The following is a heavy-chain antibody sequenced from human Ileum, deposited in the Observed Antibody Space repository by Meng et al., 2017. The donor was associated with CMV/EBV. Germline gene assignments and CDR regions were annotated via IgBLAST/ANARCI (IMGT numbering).Heavy chain of an antibody. CDR2: IKIDGSEK. CDR3: ARDPHFGALDF. D-gene: IGHD3-10*01. Sequence: SCTASGFTFSTSWMSWVRQAPGKGLEWVANIKIDGSEKYYVDSVKGRFTISRDNAKNSVYLQMKSLRAEDTAVYYCARDPHFGALDFWGQGTLVTVSS. J-gene: IGHJ4*02. CDR1: GFTFSTSW. V-gene: IGHV3-7*01.